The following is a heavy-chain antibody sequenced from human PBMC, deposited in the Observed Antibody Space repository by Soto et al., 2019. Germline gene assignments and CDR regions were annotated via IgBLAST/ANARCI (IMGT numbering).Heavy chain of an antibody. V-gene: IGHV4-59*01. Sequence: SETLSLTCTVSGGSISSYYWSWIRQPPGKGLEWIGYIYYSGSTNYNPSLKSRVTISVDTSKNQFSLKLSSVTAADTAVYYCASIPREIDRGGVDYWGQGTLVTVSS. CDR3: ASIPREIDRGGVDY. CDR2: IYYSGST. J-gene: IGHJ4*02. D-gene: IGHD2-15*01. CDR1: GGSISSYY.